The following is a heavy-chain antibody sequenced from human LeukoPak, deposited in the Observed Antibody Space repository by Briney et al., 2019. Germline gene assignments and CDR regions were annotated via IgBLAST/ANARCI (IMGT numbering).Heavy chain of an antibody. Sequence: GGSLRLSCAASGFSFSSSWMHWVRQVPGKGLEWVSTISGSGDRTYYADSVKGRFTISRDNSKNTLYLQMNSLRAEDTALYYCAKDRRRDGYRTHFDYWGQGTLVTVSS. J-gene: IGHJ4*02. CDR1: GFSFSSSW. V-gene: IGHV3-23*01. CDR2: ISGSGDRT. D-gene: IGHD5-24*01. CDR3: AKDRRRDGYRTHFDY.